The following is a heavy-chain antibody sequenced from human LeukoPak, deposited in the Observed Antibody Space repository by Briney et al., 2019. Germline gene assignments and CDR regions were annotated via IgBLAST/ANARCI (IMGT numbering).Heavy chain of an antibody. CDR1: GFTFTNYA. D-gene: IGHD2-21*01. Sequence: GGSLRLSCAASGFTFTNYAMTWVRQAPGKGLEWVSSISDTYATTYYTDSVKGRCTISRDNSKNTVYLQLNNLRAEDTAVYFCVRHDSFIPFWGQGTLVTVSS. V-gene: IGHV3-23*01. J-gene: IGHJ4*02. CDR3: VRHDSFIPF. CDR2: ISDTYATT.